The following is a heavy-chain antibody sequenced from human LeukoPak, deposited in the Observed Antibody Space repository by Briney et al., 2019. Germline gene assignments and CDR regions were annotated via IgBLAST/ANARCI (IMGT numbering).Heavy chain of an antibody. CDR1: GYSFTSYW. Sequence: LGASLQISCKGSGYSFTSYWIGWVRQMPGKGLEWLGIIYPGDSDTRYSPSFQGQVTISADKSISTAYLQWSSLKASDTAMYYCARHPLYDILTGSFDYWGQGTLVTVSS. CDR2: IYPGDSDT. V-gene: IGHV5-51*01. CDR3: ARHPLYDILTGSFDY. J-gene: IGHJ4*02. D-gene: IGHD3-9*01.